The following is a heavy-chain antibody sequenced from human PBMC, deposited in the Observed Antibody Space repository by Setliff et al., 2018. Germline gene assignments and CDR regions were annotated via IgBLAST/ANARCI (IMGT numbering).Heavy chain of an antibody. CDR2: IYHSGST. Sequence: PSETLSLTCTVSGGSIKDEDHYWGWIRQPPGKGLEWIGSIYHSGSTYYNPSLKSRLTISVDTSKNQFSLKLSSVTAADTAVYYCARDNRDYDFWSGYYSLRGYFDYWGQGTLVTVSS. J-gene: IGHJ4*02. V-gene: IGHV4-39*07. D-gene: IGHD3-3*01. CDR1: GGSIKDEDHY. CDR3: ARDNRDYDFWSGYYSLRGYFDY.